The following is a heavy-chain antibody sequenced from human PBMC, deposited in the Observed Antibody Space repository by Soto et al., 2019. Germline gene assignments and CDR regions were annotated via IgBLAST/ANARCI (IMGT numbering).Heavy chain of an antibody. CDR1: GDTFTDYY. J-gene: IGHJ4*02. CDR3: ARGGHVVVVTAALDY. CDR2: VNPSGGHT. D-gene: IGHD2-21*02. V-gene: IGHV1-46*01. Sequence: QVQLMQSGAEVKKPGASVKVSCKASGDTFTDYYIHWVRQAPGQGLEWMGTVNPSGGHTTYAQHFLGRVTMTRDTSTSTRYMEMTSLTSDDTAIYYCARGGHVVVVTAALDYWGQGTLVNVSS.